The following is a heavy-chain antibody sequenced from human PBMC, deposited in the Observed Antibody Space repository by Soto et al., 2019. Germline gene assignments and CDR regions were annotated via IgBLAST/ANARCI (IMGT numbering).Heavy chain of an antibody. CDR1: GFTFSIYG. D-gene: IGHD2-2*01. CDR2: IWYDGSNK. CDR3: ARDSRVVPAAIYGMGV. Sequence: GGSLRLSCAASGFTFSIYGMHWVRQAPGKGLERVAVIWYDGSNKYYADSVKGRLTISIDNSENALYLQMHCLRAEDTAVYYCARDSRVVPAAIYGMGVWGQGTTFTVSS. V-gene: IGHV3-33*01. J-gene: IGHJ6*02.